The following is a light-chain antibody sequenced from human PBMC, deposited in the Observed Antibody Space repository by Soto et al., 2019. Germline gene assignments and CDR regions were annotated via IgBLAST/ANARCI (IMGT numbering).Light chain of an antibody. J-gene: IGKJ3*01. CDR2: DAS. V-gene: IGKV3-11*01. Sequence: EIVLTQSPDTLSLSPGERATLSCRASQSVGSSLAWYQQKPGQAPRLLIYDASNRATGIPARFSGSGSGTDFTLTISSLAPEDFAVYYCQQRSNWPPEVTFGPETKVDIK. CDR1: QSVGSS. CDR3: QQRSNWPPEVT.